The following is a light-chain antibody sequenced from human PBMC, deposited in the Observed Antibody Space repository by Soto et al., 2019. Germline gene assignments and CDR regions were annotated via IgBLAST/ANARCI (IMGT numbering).Light chain of an antibody. CDR1: TSDIGGYNH. Sequence: QSVLTQPASVSGSPGQSITISCTGTTSDIGGYNHVSWYQKHPDKAPKLLIYDVNNRPSGLSDRSSGSKSLNTASLTFSGLQAEDEADYYCCSYTTSGTWVFGGGTKVTVL. CDR3: CSYTTSGTWV. J-gene: IGLJ3*02. CDR2: DVN. V-gene: IGLV2-14*03.